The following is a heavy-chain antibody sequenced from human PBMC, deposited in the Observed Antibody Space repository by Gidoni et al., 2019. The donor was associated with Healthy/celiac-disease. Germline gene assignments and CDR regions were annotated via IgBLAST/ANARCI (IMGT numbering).Heavy chain of an antibody. V-gene: IGHV1-69*04. J-gene: IGHJ6*02. CDR1: GGTFSSYA. CDR3: ARVPARPDVGIYYYYGMDV. D-gene: IGHD6-6*01. CDR2: IIPILGIA. Sequence: QVQLVQSGAEVKKPGSSVKVSCKASGGTFSSYAISWVRQAPGQGLEWMGRIIPILGIANYAQKFQGRVTITADKSTSTAYMELSSLRSEDTAVYYCARVPARPDVGIYYYYGMDVWGQGTTVTVSS.